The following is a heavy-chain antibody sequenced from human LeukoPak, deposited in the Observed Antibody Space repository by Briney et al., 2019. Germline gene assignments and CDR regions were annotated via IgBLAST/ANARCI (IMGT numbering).Heavy chain of an antibody. CDR2: IHTSGST. D-gene: IGHD4-23*01. V-gene: IGHV4-4*07. J-gene: IGHJ4*02. Sequence: SETLSLTCTVAGRSFSTYYWSCVRQPARNWLEWIGRIHTSGSTNNNPSLKSRVPISADTAKNQFSLKLTSVTVGDTAVYYCTRDRGDYGGPDYWGRGTLVTVSS. CDR3: TRDRGDYGGPDY. CDR1: GRSFSTYY.